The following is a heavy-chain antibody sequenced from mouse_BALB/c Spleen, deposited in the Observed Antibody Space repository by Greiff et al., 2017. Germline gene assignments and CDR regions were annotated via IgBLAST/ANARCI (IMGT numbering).Heavy chain of an antibody. CDR3: ARDGIRYAMDY. CDR2: ISSGGST. CDR1: GFTFSSYA. V-gene: IGHV5-6-5*01. J-gene: IGHJ4*01. Sequence: EVKLMESGGGLVKPGGSLKLSCAASGFTFSSYAMSWVRQTPEKRLEWVASISSGGSTYYPDSVKGRFTISRDNARNILYLQMSSLRSEDTAMYYCARDGIRYAMDYWGQGTSVTVSS.